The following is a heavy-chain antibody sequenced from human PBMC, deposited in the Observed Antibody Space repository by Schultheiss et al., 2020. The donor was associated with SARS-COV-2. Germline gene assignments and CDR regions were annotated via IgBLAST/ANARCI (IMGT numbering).Heavy chain of an antibody. CDR2: INSDGSST. J-gene: IGHJ4*02. D-gene: IGHD6-19*01. CDR3: ARAVAGTHYFDY. Sequence: GGSLRLSCAASGFTFSSYWMHWVRQAPGKGLVWFSRINSDGSSTSYADSVKGRFTISRDNAKNTLYLQMNTLRAGDTAVYYCARAVAGTHYFDYWGQGTLVTVSS. V-gene: IGHV3-74*01. CDR1: GFTFSSYW.